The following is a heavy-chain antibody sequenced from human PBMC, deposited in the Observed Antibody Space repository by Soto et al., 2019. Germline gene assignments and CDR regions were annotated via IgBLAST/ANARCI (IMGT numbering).Heavy chain of an antibody. Sequence: GGSLRLSCAASGFTFSSYSMNWVRQAPGKGLEWVSSISSSSSYIYYADSVKGRFTISRDNAKNSLYLQMNSLRAEDTAVYYCARDDSSSWYYFDYWGQGTLVTVSS. CDR3: ARDDSSSWYYFDY. J-gene: IGHJ4*02. CDR2: ISSSSSYI. CDR1: GFTFSSYS. D-gene: IGHD6-13*01. V-gene: IGHV3-21*01.